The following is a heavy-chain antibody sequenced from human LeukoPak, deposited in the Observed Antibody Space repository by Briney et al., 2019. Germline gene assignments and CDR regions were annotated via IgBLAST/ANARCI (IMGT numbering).Heavy chain of an antibody. J-gene: IGHJ4*02. CDR1: GLNFRSFW. CDR2: ISSSSYI. CDR3: ARDSYQ. Sequence: GGSLRLSCAVSGLNFRSFWMSWVRQAPGKGLEWVSSISSSSYIYYADSVKGRFTISRDNAKNSLYLQMNSLRAEDTAVYYCARDSYQWGQGTLVSVSS. D-gene: IGHD1-26*01. V-gene: IGHV3-21*01.